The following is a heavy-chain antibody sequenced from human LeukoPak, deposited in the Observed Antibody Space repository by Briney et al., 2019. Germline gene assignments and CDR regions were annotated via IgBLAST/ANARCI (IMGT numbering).Heavy chain of an antibody. Sequence: GSSLRLSCAASGFNFSINWMTWVRQAPGKGLEWVANIQDDGVEKNYVESVKGRFIISRDNAKDSLFLQMSSLRDEDTALYYCARGYAAIPDWGQGTLVTVSS. CDR2: IQDDGVEK. V-gene: IGHV3-7*01. CDR3: ARGYAAIPD. CDR1: GFNFSINW. J-gene: IGHJ4*02. D-gene: IGHD2-15*01.